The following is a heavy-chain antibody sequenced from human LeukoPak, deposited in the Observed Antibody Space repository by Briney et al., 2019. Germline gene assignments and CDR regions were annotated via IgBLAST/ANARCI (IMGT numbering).Heavy chain of an antibody. Sequence: PSETLSLTCTVSGYSISSGYLWGWIRQPPGKGLEWIGSIDGSGSSYYNPSLKSRVTISVDTSKNQFSLKLSSVTAADTAVYYCARHPRYCSGGSCYLGAWFDPWGQGTLVTVSS. CDR1: GYSISSGYL. J-gene: IGHJ5*02. CDR3: ARHPRYCSGGSCYLGAWFDP. D-gene: IGHD2-15*01. CDR2: IDGSGSS. V-gene: IGHV4-38-2*02.